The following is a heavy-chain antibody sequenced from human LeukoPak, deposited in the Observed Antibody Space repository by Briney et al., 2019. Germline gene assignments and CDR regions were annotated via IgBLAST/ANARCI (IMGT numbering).Heavy chain of an antibody. CDR2: ISYDGSNK. CDR3: AESIISSWWYNWFDP. V-gene: IGHV3-30*03. CDR1: GFTFSSYG. J-gene: IGHJ5*02. Sequence: QPGRSLRLSCAASGFTFSSYGMHWVRQAPGKGLEWVAVISYDGSNKYYADSVKGRFTISRDNSKNTLYLQMNSLRAEDTAVYYCAESIISSWWYNWFDPWGQGTLVTVSS. D-gene: IGHD6-13*01.